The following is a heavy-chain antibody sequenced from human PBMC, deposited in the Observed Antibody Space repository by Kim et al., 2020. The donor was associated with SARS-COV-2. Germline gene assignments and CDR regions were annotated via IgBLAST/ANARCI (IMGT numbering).Heavy chain of an antibody. Sequence: ASVKVSCKVSGYTLTELSMHWVRQAPGKGLEWMGGFDPEDGETIYAQKFQGRVTMTEDTSTDTAYMELSSLRSEDTAVYYCATVAGSSPYNWFDPWGQGTLVTVSS. J-gene: IGHJ5*02. V-gene: IGHV1-24*01. CDR3: ATVAGSSPYNWFDP. CDR1: GYTLTELS. D-gene: IGHD6-13*01. CDR2: FDPEDGET.